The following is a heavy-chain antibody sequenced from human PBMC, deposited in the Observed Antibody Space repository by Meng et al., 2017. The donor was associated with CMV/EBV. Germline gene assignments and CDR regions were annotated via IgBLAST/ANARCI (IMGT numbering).Heavy chain of an antibody. CDR3: ANQYRSSWGGGYFAY. D-gene: IGHD6-13*01. CDR2: IRYDGSNK. CDR1: GGTFSSYG. Sequence: GESLKISWAASGGTFSSYGRHWVRQAPGKGLEGVAFIRYDGSNKDYADSVKGRFTISRDNSKNTLYLQMNSLRAEDTAVSYCANQYRSSWGGGYFAYWGHGTLFTVSS. J-gene: IGHJ4*01. V-gene: IGHV3-30*02.